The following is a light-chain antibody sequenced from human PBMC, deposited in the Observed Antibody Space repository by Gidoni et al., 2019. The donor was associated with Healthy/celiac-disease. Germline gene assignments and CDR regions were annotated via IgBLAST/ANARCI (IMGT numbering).Light chain of an antibody. CDR2: AAS. V-gene: IGKV1-39*01. Sequence: DIQMTQSPSYLSASVGYRVTITCRASQSISSYLNWYQQKPGKAPKLLSYAASSLQSGVPSRFSGSGSVTDFTLTISILQPEYFATYYCQQSYSTPFTFGPXTNVDI. CDR3: QQSYSTPFT. CDR1: QSISSY. J-gene: IGKJ3*01.